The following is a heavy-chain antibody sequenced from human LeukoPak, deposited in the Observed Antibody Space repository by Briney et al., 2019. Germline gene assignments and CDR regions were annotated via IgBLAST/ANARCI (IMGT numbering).Heavy chain of an antibody. CDR2: IRASGDNT. J-gene: IGHJ4*02. CDR1: GFTFSSYD. V-gene: IGHV3-23*01. D-gene: IGHD5-12*01. CDR3: ARAGFRGYGGLLDK. Sequence: GGSLRPSCAASGFTFSSYDMNWVRQAAGKGLDWVSAIRASGDNTFYADSVKGRFTISRDNSLNILYLQINSLRAEDTAVYYCARAGFRGYGGLLDKWGQGALVTVSS.